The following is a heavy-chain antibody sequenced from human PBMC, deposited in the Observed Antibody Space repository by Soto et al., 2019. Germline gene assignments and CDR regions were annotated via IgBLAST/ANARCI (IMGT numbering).Heavy chain of an antibody. J-gene: IGHJ4*02. CDR1: GFTFSDFY. CDR2: ISNSGGFT. Sequence: QVQVVESGGGLVKPGGSLRLSCAASGFTFSDFYMTWIRQAPGKGLEWVSYISNSGGFTNYADSVKGRFTISRDNAKNSLYLQMTSLRADDTAVYYWARVERGSYPDYCCLGTLVTVSS. CDR3: ARVERGSYPDY. V-gene: IGHV3-11*05. D-gene: IGHD1-26*01.